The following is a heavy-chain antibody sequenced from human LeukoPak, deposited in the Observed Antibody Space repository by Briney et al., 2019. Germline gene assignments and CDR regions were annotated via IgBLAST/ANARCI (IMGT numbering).Heavy chain of an antibody. CDR3: ARSRDLGYSSGWPGFDY. D-gene: IGHD6-19*01. V-gene: IGHV3-21*01. J-gene: IGHJ4*02. Sequence: GGSLRLSCAASGFTFSSYSMNWVRQAPGKGLEWVSSISSSSYIYYADSVKGRFTISRDNAKNSPYLQMNSLRAEDTAVYYCARSRDLGYSSGWPGFDYWGQGTLVTVSS. CDR1: GFTFSSYS. CDR2: ISSSSYI.